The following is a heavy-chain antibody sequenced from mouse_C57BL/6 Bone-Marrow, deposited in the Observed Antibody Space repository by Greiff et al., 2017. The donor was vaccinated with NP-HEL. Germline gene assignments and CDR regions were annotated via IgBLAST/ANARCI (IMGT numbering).Heavy chain of an antibody. CDR1: GYAFSSSW. J-gene: IGHJ1*03. D-gene: IGHD1-1*01. Sequence: VQRVESGPELVKPGASVKISCKASGYAFSSSWMNWVKQRPGKGLEWIGRIYPGDGDTNYNGKFKGKATLTADKSSSTAYMQLSSLTSEDSAVYFCARGVYITTVVASYWYFDVWGTGTTVTVSS. V-gene: IGHV1-82*01. CDR3: ARGVYITTVVASYWYFDV. CDR2: IYPGDGDT.